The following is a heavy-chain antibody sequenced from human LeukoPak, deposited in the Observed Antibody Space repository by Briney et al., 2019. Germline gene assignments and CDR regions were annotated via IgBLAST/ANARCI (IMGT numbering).Heavy chain of an antibody. Sequence: GGSLRLSCAASGFTFSSYGIHWVRQAPGKGLEWVAFIRYGGSNKYHADSVKGRFTISRDNSKNTVYLQMNSLGAEDTAVYFCAKEYGYDYNYFYSMDVWGKGTTVTISS. CDR1: GFTFSSYG. D-gene: IGHD1-1*01. J-gene: IGHJ6*03. CDR3: AKEYGYDYNYFYSMDV. V-gene: IGHV3-30*02. CDR2: IRYGGSNK.